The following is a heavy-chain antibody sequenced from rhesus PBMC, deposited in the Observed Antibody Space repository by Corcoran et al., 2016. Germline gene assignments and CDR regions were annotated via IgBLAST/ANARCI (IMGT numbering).Heavy chain of an antibody. CDR2: ISESGCTI. V-gene: IGHV3-100*02. Sequence: DVQLVESGGGLVKPGGSLRLSCVASGFTFSSYEMHWVSQAPGKGLEWVSVISESGCTIYYSDSVKGRFTISRDNAKNSLFLQMNSLRAEETAGYYCTRAGPFFGLDSWGQGVVVTVSS. D-gene: IGHD6-13*01. CDR3: TRAGPFFGLDS. CDR1: GFTFSSYE. J-gene: IGHJ6*01.